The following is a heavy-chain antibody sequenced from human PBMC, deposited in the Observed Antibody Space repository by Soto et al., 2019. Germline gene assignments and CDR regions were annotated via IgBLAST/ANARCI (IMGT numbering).Heavy chain of an antibody. J-gene: IGHJ4*02. CDR2: IDEYGNTI. CDR1: GFTFSSYW. V-gene: IGHV3-74*01. D-gene: IGHD3-10*01. Sequence: EVQLVESGGGLVQPGGSLRLSCAASGFTFSSYWMHWVRQVPGKGLLWVSRIDEYGNTINYADSVKGRFTISRDNARKTLCLEMNSLRAEDTALYYFTRDIGGKGAYWGPGTLVTVSS. CDR3: TRDIGGKGAY.